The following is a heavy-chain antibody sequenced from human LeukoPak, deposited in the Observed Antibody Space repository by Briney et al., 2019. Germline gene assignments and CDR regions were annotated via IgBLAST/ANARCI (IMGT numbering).Heavy chain of an antibody. V-gene: IGHV1-8*01. CDR1: GYTFTSYD. CDR2: MNPNSGDT. Sequence: ASVKVSCKASGYTFTSYDINWVRQATGQGLEWMGWMNPNSGDTGYVQKFQGRVTMTRNTSISTAYMELSSLRSEDTAVYYCATAPRQYSSSWYPRKIDYWGQGTLVTVSS. J-gene: IGHJ4*02. CDR3: ATAPRQYSSSWYPRKIDY. D-gene: IGHD6-13*01.